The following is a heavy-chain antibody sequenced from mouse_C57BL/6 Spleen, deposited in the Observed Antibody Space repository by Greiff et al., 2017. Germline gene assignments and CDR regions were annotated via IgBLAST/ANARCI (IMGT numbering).Heavy chain of an antibody. CDR1: GFTFSSYA. CDR3: TRERAIATSGVYYFDY. D-gene: IGHD3-1*01. V-gene: IGHV5-9-1*02. J-gene: IGHJ2*01. Sequence: DVMLVESGEGLVKPGGSLKLSCAASGFTFSSYAMSWVRQTPEKRLEWVAYISRGGDYIYYADTVKGRFTLSRDNARNTLYLQMSSLKSEDTAMYYCTRERAIATSGVYYFDYWGQGTTLTVSS. CDR2: ISRGGDYI.